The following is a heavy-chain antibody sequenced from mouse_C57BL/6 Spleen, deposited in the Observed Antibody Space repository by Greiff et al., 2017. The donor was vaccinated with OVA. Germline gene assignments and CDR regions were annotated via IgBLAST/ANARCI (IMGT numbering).Heavy chain of an antibody. V-gene: IGHV7-3*01. CDR1: GFTFTDYY. CDR3: ARYKHCSSPYYFDD. Sequence: EVQRVESGGGLVQPGGSLSLSCAASGFTFTDYYMSWVRQPPGQALEWFGFIRNKANGYTTAYSASVKGRFTISRDTSQSILYLQMNSLRAEDSATYYCARYKHCSSPYYFDDWGKGTTLTVSS. J-gene: IGHJ2*01. D-gene: IGHD1-1*01. CDR2: IRNKANGYTT.